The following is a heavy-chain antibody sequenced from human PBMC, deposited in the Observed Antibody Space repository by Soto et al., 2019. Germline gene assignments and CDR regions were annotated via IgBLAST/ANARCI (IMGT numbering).Heavy chain of an antibody. V-gene: IGHV3-30*03. J-gene: IGHJ4*02. CDR3: ASQWPDY. CDR2: ISYDGSNK. D-gene: IGHD6-19*01. CDR1: GFTFSSYG. Sequence: QVQLVESGGGVVQPGRSLRLSCAASGFTFSSYGMHWVRQAPGTGLEWVAVISYDGSNKYYADSVKGRFTISRDNSKNTLYLQMNSLRAEDTAVYYCASQWPDYWGQGTLVTVSS.